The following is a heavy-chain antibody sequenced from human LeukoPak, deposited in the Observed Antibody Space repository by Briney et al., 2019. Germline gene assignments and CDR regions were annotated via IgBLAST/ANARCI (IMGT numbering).Heavy chain of an antibody. V-gene: IGHV4-59*04. CDR3: ALTRTATTEFDP. Sequence: PSETLSLTCTVSGDSTSNFYWNWIRQSPGKGLEWIGNIHYSGSTYYNPSLKSRVTISVDTSKNQFSLKLSSVTAADTAVYYCALTRTATTEFDPWGQGTLVTVSS. CDR2: IHYSGST. CDR1: GDSTSNFY. D-gene: IGHD4-11*01. J-gene: IGHJ5*02.